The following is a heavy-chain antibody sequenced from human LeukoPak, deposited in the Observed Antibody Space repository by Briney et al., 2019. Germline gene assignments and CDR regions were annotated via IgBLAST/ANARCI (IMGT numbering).Heavy chain of an antibody. J-gene: IGHJ5*02. CDR1: GFTASSNY. V-gene: IGHV3-53*01. D-gene: IGHD3-3*01. CDR2: IYSGDST. Sequence: GGSLRLSCAASGFTASSNYMTWVRQAPGKGLEWVSVIYSGDSTYYADSVKGRFTISRDNSKNTLYLQMNSLRAEDTAVYYCAKDGTPTIFGVVIPTTYNWFDPWGQGTLVTVSS. CDR3: AKDGTPTIFGVVIPTTYNWFDP.